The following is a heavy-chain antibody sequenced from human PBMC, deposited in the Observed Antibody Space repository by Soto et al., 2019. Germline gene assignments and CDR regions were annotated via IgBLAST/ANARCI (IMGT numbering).Heavy chain of an antibody. CDR2: ILVDGRT. CDR3: AKETATGGGAFDI. Sequence: XGSLRLTGAASGFICSSYDMSWVRQAPGKGLEWVSTILVDGRTFYVESVKGRFTISRDSSQNTVYLQMNSLTAGDTALYYCAKETATGGGAFDICGQGTMVTVSS. D-gene: IGHD2-8*02. V-gene: IGHV3-23*01. J-gene: IGHJ3*02. CDR1: GFICSSYD.